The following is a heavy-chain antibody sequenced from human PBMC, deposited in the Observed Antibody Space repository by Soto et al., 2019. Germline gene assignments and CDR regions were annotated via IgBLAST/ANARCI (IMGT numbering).Heavy chain of an antibody. CDR1: GYTLTNYG. CDR2: ISADNGNT. Sequence: QVQLVQSGAEVKKPGASVMVSCKASGYTLTNYGITWVRQAPGQGLEWMGWISADNGNTNYAQKFQGRVTMTTHPSTSTAYMELRSLRSDATAVYYCAREKHRYYDSIGYYYGYWGQGTLVTVSS. J-gene: IGHJ4*02. D-gene: IGHD3-22*01. V-gene: IGHV1-18*04. CDR3: AREKHRYYDSIGYYYGY.